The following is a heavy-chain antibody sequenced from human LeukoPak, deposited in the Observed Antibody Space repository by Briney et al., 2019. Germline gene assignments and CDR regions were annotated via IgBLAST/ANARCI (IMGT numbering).Heavy chain of an antibody. CDR2: IYSGGST. CDR1: GFTVSSNY. CDR3: ARDLTMVYYGSVY. J-gene: IGHJ4*02. V-gene: IGHV3-66*01. Sequence: TGGSLRLSCAASGFTVSSNYMSWVRQAPGKGLEWVSIIYSGGSTYYAASVKGRFTISRDNSENTLYLQMNSLRAEDTAVYYCARDLTMVYYGSVYWGQGTLVTVSS. D-gene: IGHD3-10*01.